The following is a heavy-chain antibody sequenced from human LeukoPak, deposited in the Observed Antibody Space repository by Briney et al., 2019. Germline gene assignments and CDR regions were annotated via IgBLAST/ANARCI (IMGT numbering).Heavy chain of an antibody. CDR1: GFTFSSYA. CDR3: ARDIDYGDYVDY. Sequence: GGSLRLSCAASGFTFSSYAMHWVRQAPGKGLEWVAVISYDGSNKYYADSVKGRFTISRDNSKNTLYLQMNSLRAEDTAVYYCARDIDYGDYVDYWGQGTLVTVSS. V-gene: IGHV3-30-3*01. J-gene: IGHJ4*02. D-gene: IGHD4-17*01. CDR2: ISYDGSNK.